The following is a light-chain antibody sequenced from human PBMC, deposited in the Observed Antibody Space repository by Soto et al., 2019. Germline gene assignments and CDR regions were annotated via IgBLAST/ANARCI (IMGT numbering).Light chain of an antibody. CDR1: QSVSSRY. V-gene: IGKV3-20*01. J-gene: IGKJ1*01. CDR3: QQYGNSRWT. Sequence: EIVLTQSPGTLSLSPGERATLSCRASQSVSSRYLALYQQKPGQAPRLLISGASTRATGIPDRFSGSGSGTDFTLTISRLEPEDFAVYYCQQYGNSRWTFGQGTKVEIK. CDR2: GAS.